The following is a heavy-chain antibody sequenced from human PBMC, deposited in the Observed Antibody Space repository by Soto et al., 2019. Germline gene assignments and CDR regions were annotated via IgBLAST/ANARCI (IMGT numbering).Heavy chain of an antibody. Sequence: QVQLVQSGAEVKKPGSSVKVSCKASGGTFSSYAISWVRQAPGQGLEWMGGIIPIFGTANYAQKFQGRVTITADESTSTAYMELSGLRSEDTAVYYCARGEAASSSWYGSLFDYWGQGTLVTVSS. D-gene: IGHD6-13*01. J-gene: IGHJ4*02. CDR3: ARGEAASSSWYGSLFDY. CDR1: GGTFSSYA. V-gene: IGHV1-69*01. CDR2: IIPIFGTA.